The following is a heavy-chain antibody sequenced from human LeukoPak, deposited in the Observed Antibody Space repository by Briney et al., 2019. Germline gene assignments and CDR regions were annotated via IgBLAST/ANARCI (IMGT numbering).Heavy chain of an antibody. CDR3: ARNPHDYGDYSYYCYYCMDV. CDR1: GYTFTNDG. D-gene: IGHD4-17*01. CDR2: IIPIFGTA. Sequence: GASVKVSCKASGYTFTNDGITWGRHAPQQGLEWMGGIIPIFGTANYAQKFQGRVTITADKSTSTAYMELSSLRSEDTAVYYCARNPHDYGDYSYYCYYCMDVWGKGTTVTVSS. V-gene: IGHV1-69*06. J-gene: IGHJ6*04.